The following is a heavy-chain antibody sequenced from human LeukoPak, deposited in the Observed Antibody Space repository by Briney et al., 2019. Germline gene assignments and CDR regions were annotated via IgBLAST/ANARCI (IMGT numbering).Heavy chain of an antibody. D-gene: IGHD2-2*01. J-gene: IGHJ4*02. CDR1: GFTFSSYP. CDR2: ISGSGGTL. CDR3: AARPLMPPRFDD. Sequence: GGSLRLSCTGSGFTFSSYPMSWVRQAPGKGLQWVSAISGSGGTLYYADSVKGRFTISRDNSKTTLYLQMDSLRAEDTAIYYCAARPLMPPRFDDWGQGTLVTVSS. V-gene: IGHV3-23*01.